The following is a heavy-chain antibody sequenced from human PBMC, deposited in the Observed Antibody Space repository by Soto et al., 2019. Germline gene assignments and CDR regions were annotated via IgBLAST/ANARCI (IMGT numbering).Heavy chain of an antibody. V-gene: IGHV3-30-3*01. CDR2: ISYDGSNK. CDR3: ANAPYIVLMVYAIRFDP. J-gene: IGHJ5*02. Sequence: GGSLRLSCAASGFTFSSYAMHWVRQAPGKGLEWVAVISYDGSNKYYADSVKGRFTISRDNSKNTLYLQMNSLRAEDTAVYYCANAPYIVLMVYAIRFDPWGQGTLVTVSS. CDR1: GFTFSSYA. D-gene: IGHD2-8*01.